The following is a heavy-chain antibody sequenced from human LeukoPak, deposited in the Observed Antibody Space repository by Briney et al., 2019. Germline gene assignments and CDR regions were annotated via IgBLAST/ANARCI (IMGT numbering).Heavy chain of an antibody. V-gene: IGHV3-23*01. Sequence: GGSLRLSCEASGFTFSNYDMIWVRQAPGKGLEWVSIISGSGGSTYYGDSVKGRFTISRDNAKNSLYLQMNSLRAEDTAVYYCARGGAEGFDWFIGAFDIWGQGTMVTVSS. CDR1: GFTFSNYD. D-gene: IGHD3-9*01. J-gene: IGHJ3*02. CDR3: ARGGAEGFDWFIGAFDI. CDR2: ISGSGGST.